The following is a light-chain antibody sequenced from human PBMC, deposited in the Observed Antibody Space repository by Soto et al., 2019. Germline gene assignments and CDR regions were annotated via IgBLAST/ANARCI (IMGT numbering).Light chain of an antibody. CDR3: QSYDDSLSVHYV. V-gene: IGLV1-40*01. J-gene: IGLJ1*01. CDR1: SSNIGSTYD. CDR2: GNT. Sequence: QAVVTQPPSVSGAPGQRVTISCTGSSSNIGSTYDVQWYQQLPGTAPKLLIHGNTDRPSGVPDRFSGSKSGTSASLAITGLQPDDEADYYCQSYDDSLSVHYVFGTGTKLTVL.